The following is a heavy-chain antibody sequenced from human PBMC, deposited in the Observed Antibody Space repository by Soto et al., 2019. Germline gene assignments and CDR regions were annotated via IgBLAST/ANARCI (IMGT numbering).Heavy chain of an antibody. CDR2: TRNKANSHTT. V-gene: IGHV3-72*01. Sequence: GGSLRLSCAASGFTFSDHYMDWVRQAPGKGLKWVGRTRNKANSHTTEYAASVKGRFTISRDDSKNSLYLQMNSLKVEDTAVYYCARATTVTDYWGQGALVTVSS. D-gene: IGHD4-17*01. J-gene: IGHJ4*02. CDR1: GFTFSDHY. CDR3: ARATTVTDY.